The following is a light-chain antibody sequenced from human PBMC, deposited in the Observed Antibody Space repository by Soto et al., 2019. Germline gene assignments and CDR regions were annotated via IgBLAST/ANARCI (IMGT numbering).Light chain of an antibody. V-gene: IGKV1-5*01. Sequence: DVQMTQSPSTQSASVGDRVSITCRASQSITNRLAWYQQKPGTPPKLLIYDASTLQSGVPSRFSGHSSGKDFTLTICSLQPDDFATYFCLQYSVFWTFGQGTKVEIK. CDR2: DAS. J-gene: IGKJ1*01. CDR3: LQYSVFWT. CDR1: QSITNR.